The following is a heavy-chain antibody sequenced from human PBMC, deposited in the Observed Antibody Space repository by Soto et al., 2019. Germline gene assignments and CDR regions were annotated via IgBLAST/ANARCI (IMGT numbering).Heavy chain of an antibody. Sequence: QLQLQESGPGLVKPSETLSLTCTVSGGSISSSSYYWGWIRQPPGKGLEWIGSIYYSGSTYYNPSLKSRVTISVATSKNQFSLKLSSVTAADTAVYYCARRMGQQWLVPYFDYWGQGTLVTVSS. CDR1: GGSISSSSYY. CDR3: ARRMGQQWLVPYFDY. J-gene: IGHJ4*02. D-gene: IGHD6-19*01. V-gene: IGHV4-39*01. CDR2: IYYSGST.